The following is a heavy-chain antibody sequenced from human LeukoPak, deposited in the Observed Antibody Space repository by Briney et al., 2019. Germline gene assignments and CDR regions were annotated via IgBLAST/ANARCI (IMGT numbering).Heavy chain of an antibody. D-gene: IGHD6-13*01. CDR3: ARGYEY. CDR1: GFTFSSYS. J-gene: IGHJ4*02. CDR2: ISSSSSTI. V-gene: IGHV3-48*01. Sequence: GGSLRLSCAASGFTFSSYSMNWVRQAPGKGLEWVSYISSSSSTIYYADSVKGRFTISRDNAKNSLYLQMNRLRAEDTAVYYCARGYEYWGQGTLVTVSS.